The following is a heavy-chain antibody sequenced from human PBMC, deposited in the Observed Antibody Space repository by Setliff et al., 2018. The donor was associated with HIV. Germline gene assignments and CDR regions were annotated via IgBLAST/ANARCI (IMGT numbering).Heavy chain of an antibody. V-gene: IGHV3-7*03. D-gene: IGHD3-16*01. Sequence: PGGSLRLSCVASGFTYSSFGMSWVRQAPGKGLEWVATIKQDGSVTYYVDSVKGRFAISRDNAKNSLYLRLNSLRVDDTAVYYCVRDSARPGGITPPWGQGTLVTVSS. CDR2: IKQDGSVT. CDR3: VRDSARPGGITPP. CDR1: GFTYSSFG. J-gene: IGHJ5*02.